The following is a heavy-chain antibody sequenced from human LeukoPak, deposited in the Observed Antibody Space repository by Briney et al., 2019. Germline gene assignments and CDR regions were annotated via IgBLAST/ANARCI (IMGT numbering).Heavy chain of an antibody. CDR2: MNPNSGNT. V-gene: IGHV1-8*03. D-gene: IGHD2-2*01. J-gene: IGHJ4*02. Sequence: ASVKVSCKASGYTFTSYDINWVRQATGQGLEWMGWMNPNSGNTGYAQKFQGRVTITRNTSISTAYMELSSLRSEDTAVYYCAREVLGYCSSTSCYGSFDYWGQGTLVTVSS. CDR1: GYTFTSYD. CDR3: AREVLGYCSSTSCYGSFDY.